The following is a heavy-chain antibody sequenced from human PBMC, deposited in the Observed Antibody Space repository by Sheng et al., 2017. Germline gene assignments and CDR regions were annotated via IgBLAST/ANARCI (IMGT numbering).Heavy chain of an antibody. CDR3: AKLGKSVSYGDYRFPFDI. CDR1: QFTFGTYA. D-gene: IGHD4-17*01. J-gene: IGHJ3*02. Sequence: ESVGALVQTGGSLRLSCVSSQFTFGTYAMSWVRQAPGKGLEWVSAISGSGGSANYADSVKGRFSLSRDNSKNTLYLQMNSLRAEDTAVYYCAKLGKSVSYGDYRFPFDIWGQGTMVAVSS. V-gene: IGHV3-23*01. CDR2: ISGSGGSA.